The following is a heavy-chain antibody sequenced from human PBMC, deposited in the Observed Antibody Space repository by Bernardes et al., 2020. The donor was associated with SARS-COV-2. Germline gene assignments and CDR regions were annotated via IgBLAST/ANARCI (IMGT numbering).Heavy chain of an antibody. J-gene: IGHJ4*02. CDR2: IRGDADNR. CDR1: GFTLSSYA. CDR3: AKDYCGGDCDFFDY. V-gene: IGHV3-23*01. D-gene: IGHD2-21*02. Sequence: GGSLRLSCAASGFTLSSYAMSWVRQAPGKGLEWVPGIRGDADNRYYADSVKGRFTISRDNTMNTLFLQMNSLRAEDTAVYYCAKDYCGGDCDFFDYWGQGTLVSVSS.